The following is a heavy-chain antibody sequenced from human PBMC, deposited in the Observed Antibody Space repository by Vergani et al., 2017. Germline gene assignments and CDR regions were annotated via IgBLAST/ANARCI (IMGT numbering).Heavy chain of an antibody. CDR1: GGSISSGGYY. CDR3: ARQRSGSYPPKGYYYYYGMDV. Sequence: QVQLQESGPGLVKPSQTLSLTCTVSGGSISSGGYYWSWIRQHPGKGLEWIGYIYYSGSTYYNPSLKSRVTISVDTSKNQFSLKLSSVTAADTAVYYCARQRSGSYPPKGYYYYYGMDVWGQGTTVTVSS. J-gene: IGHJ6*02. V-gene: IGHV4-31*03. D-gene: IGHD3-10*01. CDR2: IYYSGST.